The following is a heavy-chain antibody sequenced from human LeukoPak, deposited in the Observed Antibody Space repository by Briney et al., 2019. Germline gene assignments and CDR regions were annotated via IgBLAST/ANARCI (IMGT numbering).Heavy chain of an antibody. CDR1: GGSISSGGYS. V-gene: IGHV4-30-2*01. Sequence: PSETLSLTCAVSGGSISSGGYSWSWIRQPPGKGLEWIGYIYHSGSTYYNPSLKSRVTISVDRSKNQFSLKLSSVAAADTAVYYCARDSPRAGTTSGRPYGMDVWGQGTTVTVSS. J-gene: IGHJ6*02. D-gene: IGHD1-7*01. CDR2: IYHSGST. CDR3: ARDSPRAGTTSGRPYGMDV.